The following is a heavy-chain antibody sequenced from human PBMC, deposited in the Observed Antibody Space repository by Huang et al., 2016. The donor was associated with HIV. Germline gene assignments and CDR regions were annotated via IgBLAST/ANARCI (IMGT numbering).Heavy chain of an antibody. D-gene: IGHD6-13*01. V-gene: IGHV1-69*13. Sequence: QVQLVQSGAEVKKPGSSVKVSCKASGGTFGSYDISWVRQAPGQGLEWMGGITPILDTVNYAQKFQGRVRITADASTSTAYMELTSLRSEDTAVYYCARDLTGTRAAAAGIRGDAFDVWGQGTLVTVSS. CDR2: ITPILDTV. J-gene: IGHJ3*01. CDR3: ARDLTGTRAAAAGIRGDAFDV. CDR1: GGTFGSYD.